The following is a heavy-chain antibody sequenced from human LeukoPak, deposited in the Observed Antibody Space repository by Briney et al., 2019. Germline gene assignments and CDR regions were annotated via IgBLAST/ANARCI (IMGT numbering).Heavy chain of an antibody. CDR1: GFTFRSHW. V-gene: IGHV3-74*01. Sequence: GGSLRLSCAASGFTFRSHWMHWVRQAPGKGLLWVARINTDQSAATYADFPKGRFTISRDNAKNRVYLELNSLRVDDTAVYYCARELAGPTDYWGQGTLVIVSS. J-gene: IGHJ4*02. CDR2: INTDQSAA. CDR3: ARELAGPTDY.